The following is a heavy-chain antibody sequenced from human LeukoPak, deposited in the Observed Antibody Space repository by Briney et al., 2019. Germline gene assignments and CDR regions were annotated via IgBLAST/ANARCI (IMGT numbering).Heavy chain of an antibody. J-gene: IGHJ4*02. CDR2: ISSNGGST. D-gene: IGHD1-26*01. CDR3: VKEEAGGIVGASDY. Sequence: GGSLRLSCSASGFTFSSYAMHWVRQAPGKGLEYVPAISSNGGSTYYADSVKGRFTISRDNSENTLYLQMSSLRAEDTAVYYCVKEEAGGIVGASDYWGQGTLVTVSS. CDR1: GFTFSSYA. V-gene: IGHV3-64D*06.